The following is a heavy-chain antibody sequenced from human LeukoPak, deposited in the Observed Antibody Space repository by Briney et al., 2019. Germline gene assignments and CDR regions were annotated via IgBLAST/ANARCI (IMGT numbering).Heavy chain of an antibody. Sequence: LPGRSLRLSCAASGFTFSSYGMHWVRQAPGKGLEWVAVISYDGSKKDYADSVKGRFTISRDNSKNTLYLQMDSLRAEDTAVYYCARTGDTERFDYWGQGTLVTVSS. J-gene: IGHJ4*02. D-gene: IGHD5-18*01. CDR3: ARTGDTERFDY. V-gene: IGHV3-30*03. CDR1: GFTFSSYG. CDR2: ISYDGSKK.